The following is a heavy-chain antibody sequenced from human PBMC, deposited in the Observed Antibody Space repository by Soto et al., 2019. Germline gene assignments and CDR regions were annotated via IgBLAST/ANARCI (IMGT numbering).Heavy chain of an antibody. CDR1: GFTFSSYA. CDR2: ISGSGGST. J-gene: IGHJ6*02. Sequence: GASLRLSCAASGFTFSSYAMSWVRQAPGKGLEWVSAISGSGGSTYYADSVKGRFTISRDNSKNTLYLQMNSLRAEDTAVYYCAKDATYSSSWPYYYYGMDVRGQGTTVTVSS. CDR3: AKDATYSSSWPYYYYGMDV. D-gene: IGHD6-13*01. V-gene: IGHV3-23*01.